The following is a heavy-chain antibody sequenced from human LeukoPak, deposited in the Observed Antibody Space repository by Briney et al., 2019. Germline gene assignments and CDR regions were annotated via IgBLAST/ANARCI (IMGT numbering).Heavy chain of an antibody. V-gene: IGHV4-39*07. CDR3: AREGGYYYGSGRKNGYYYMDV. D-gene: IGHD3-10*01. J-gene: IGHJ6*03. CDR1: GGSISTSNYY. CDR2: IFYSGST. Sequence: SETLSLTCTVSGGSISTSNYYWGWIRQPPGKGLEWIGNIFYSGSTYYSPSLRSRVTISLDTSRNQFSLKLSSVTAADTAVYYCAREGGYYYGSGRKNGYYYMDVWGNGTTVTVSS.